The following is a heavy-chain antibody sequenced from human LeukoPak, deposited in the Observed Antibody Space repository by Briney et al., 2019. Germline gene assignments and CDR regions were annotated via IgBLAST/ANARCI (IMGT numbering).Heavy chain of an antibody. V-gene: IGHV3-7*01. Sequence: PGGSLRLSCAASGFTFSSYWMNWVRQAPGKGLEWVANIKEDGSEKTYVDSVKGRFTISRDNAKNSLYLQMNSLRAEDTAVYYCAKVQKSSGWYQQGYFDYWGQGTLVTVSS. CDR2: IKEDGSEK. D-gene: IGHD6-19*01. CDR3: AKVQKSSGWYQQGYFDY. J-gene: IGHJ4*02. CDR1: GFTFSSYW.